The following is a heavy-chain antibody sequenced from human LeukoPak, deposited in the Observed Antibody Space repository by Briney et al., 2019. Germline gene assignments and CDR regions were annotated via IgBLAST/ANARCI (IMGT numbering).Heavy chain of an antibody. CDR2: ISSSSSTI. CDR3: ARQTSSYYDSSGYSPDY. J-gene: IGHJ4*02. Sequence: GGSLRLSCAASGFTFSSYRMNWVRQAPGKGLEWVSYISSSSSTIYYADSVKGRFTISRDNAKNSLYLPMNSLRDEDTAVYYCARQTSSYYDSSGYSPDYWGQGTLVTVSS. V-gene: IGHV3-48*02. D-gene: IGHD3-22*01. CDR1: GFTFSSYR.